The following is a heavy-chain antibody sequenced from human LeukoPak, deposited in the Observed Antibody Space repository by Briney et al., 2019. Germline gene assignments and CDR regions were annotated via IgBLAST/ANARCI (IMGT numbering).Heavy chain of an antibody. CDR2: IYYSGTT. CDR3: ARWYSSGWAFDY. Sequence: SETLSLTCTVSGGSISSDYWSWIRQSPGKGLEWIGYIYYSGTTSYNPSLKSRVTISLDTSKNQFSLKLSSVIAADTAVYYCARWYSSGWAFDYWGQGTLVTVSS. V-gene: IGHV4-59*08. CDR1: GGSISSDY. D-gene: IGHD6-19*01. J-gene: IGHJ4*02.